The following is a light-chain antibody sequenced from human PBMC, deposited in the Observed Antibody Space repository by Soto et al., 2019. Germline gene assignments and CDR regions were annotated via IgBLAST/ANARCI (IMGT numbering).Light chain of an antibody. CDR1: QSVSSSS. V-gene: IGKV3-20*01. Sequence: EIVLTQSPGTLSLSPGERATLSCRASQSVSSSSLAWYQQKPGQAHRVLINGATSRATGIPDRFSGSGSGTNFKLTISRLEPEDLAVYFWQQYGNPPPIAFGQGIQVEMK. CDR2: GAT. J-gene: IGKJ2*01. CDR3: QQYGNPPPIA.